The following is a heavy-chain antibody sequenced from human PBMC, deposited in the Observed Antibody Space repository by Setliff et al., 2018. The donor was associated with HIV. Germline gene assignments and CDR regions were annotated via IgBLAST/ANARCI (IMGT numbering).Heavy chain of an antibody. CDR1: GYTFTVYY. CDR2: MNPNSGGT. D-gene: IGHD3-3*01. Sequence: ASVKVSCKASGYTFTVYYLHWLRQAPGQGLEWMGWMNPNSGGTNYAQKFQGRVTMTRDTSINTAFMELNSLRSDDTAVYYCARLFYEYWSGFYSGDYWGQGKLVTVSS. J-gene: IGHJ4*02. CDR3: ARLFYEYWSGFYSGDY. V-gene: IGHV1-2*02.